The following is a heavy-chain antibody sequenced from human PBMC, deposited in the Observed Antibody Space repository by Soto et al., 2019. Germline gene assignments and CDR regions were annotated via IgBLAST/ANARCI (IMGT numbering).Heavy chain of an antibody. CDR3: ARFTFGGVINNWFDP. CDR2: IYYSGST. Sequence: SETLSLTCTVSGCSISSYYWTWIRHPPGKGLEWIGYIYYSGSTNFNPSLKSRVTISVDTSKNQFSLKLSSVTAADTAVYYCARFTFGGVINNWFDPWGQGTLVTVSS. CDR1: GCSISSYY. D-gene: IGHD3-16*02. J-gene: IGHJ5*02. V-gene: IGHV4-59*01.